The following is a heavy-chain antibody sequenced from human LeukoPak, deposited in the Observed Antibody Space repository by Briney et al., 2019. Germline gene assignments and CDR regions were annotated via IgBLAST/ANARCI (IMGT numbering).Heavy chain of an antibody. D-gene: IGHD5/OR15-5a*01. CDR2: ISYDGTNK. CDR3: ARDVLR. Sequence: PGGSLRLSCAASGFTFSAYGMHWVRQAPGKGLEWVAVISYDGTNKYYADSVKGRFTISRDNAKNTLYLQMNSLRPEDTAVYYCARDVLRRGQGILVTVSS. J-gene: IGHJ4*02. V-gene: IGHV3-30*03. CDR1: GFTFSAYG.